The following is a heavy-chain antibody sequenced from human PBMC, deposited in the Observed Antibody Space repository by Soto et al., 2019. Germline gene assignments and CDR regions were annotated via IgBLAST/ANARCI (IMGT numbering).Heavy chain of an antibody. CDR3: VRSIVVITAIAN. V-gene: IGHV1-3*01. CDR1: GYTFTSYA. J-gene: IGHJ4*02. D-gene: IGHD2-21*02. Sequence: QVQLVQSGAEVKKPGASVKVSCKASGYTFTSYAMPWLRQAPGQRLEWMGWINAGNGNTKYSQKFQGRVTITRDTSASTASMERSSLRSEETAVDYWVRSIVVITAIANWGQGTLVTVAA. CDR2: INAGNGNT.